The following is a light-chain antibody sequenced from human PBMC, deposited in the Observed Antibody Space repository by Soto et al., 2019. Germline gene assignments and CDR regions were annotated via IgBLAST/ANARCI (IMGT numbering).Light chain of an antibody. CDR3: QQYNNWPQT. CDR1: QSVSSN. V-gene: IGKV3-15*01. J-gene: IGKJ1*01. Sequence: EIVMTQSPATLSVFPGERATLSCTASQSVSSNLAWYQQQPGQAPRLLMYGASTRATGIPVRFSGSGSGTEFTLTISSLQSEDFAVYYCQQYNNWPQTFGQGTKVEIK. CDR2: GAS.